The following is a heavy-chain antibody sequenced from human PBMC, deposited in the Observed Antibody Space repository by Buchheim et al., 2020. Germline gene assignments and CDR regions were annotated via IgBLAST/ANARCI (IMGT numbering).Heavy chain of an antibody. CDR3: AKDLYYGSGNYFPFDY. Sequence: EVQVLESGGGLEQPRGSLRLSCAASGFTFRKYAMSWVRQAPGKGLEWVSSISGSADKTYYADSVKGRFTISRDNSKNTLYLQMNSLRAEDTAAYYCAKDLYYGSGNYFPFDYWGQGAL. D-gene: IGHD3-10*01. V-gene: IGHV3-23*01. CDR2: ISGSADKT. CDR1: GFTFRKYA. J-gene: IGHJ4*02.